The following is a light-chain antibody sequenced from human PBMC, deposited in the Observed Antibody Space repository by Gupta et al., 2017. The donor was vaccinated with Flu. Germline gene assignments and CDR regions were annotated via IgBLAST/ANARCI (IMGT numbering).Light chain of an antibody. Sequence: VLTQSHDFQSVTPKETVTLTCRASQNIDDKLHWYQQIGDQSPRLVIKYSSQAFSGVPSRFSGSGFGTLFTLTIDSLEAEDAATYYCHQTNSLPFTFGGGTKVEIK. CDR2: YSS. V-gene: IGKV6-21*01. CDR3: HQTNSLPFT. CDR1: QNIDDK. J-gene: IGKJ4*01.